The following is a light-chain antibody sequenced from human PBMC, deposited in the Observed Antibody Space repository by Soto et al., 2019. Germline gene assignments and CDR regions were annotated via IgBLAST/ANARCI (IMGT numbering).Light chain of an antibody. J-gene: IGKJ3*01. CDR1: QSFSSSY. CDR2: GAS. CDR3: QHYGSALFT. V-gene: IGKV3-20*01. Sequence: EIVLTQSPGTLSLSPGERATLSCRASQSFSSSYLAWYQPNPGQAPRLLIYGASSRATGIPDRFSGSGSGTDFTLTISSLEPEDFAVYYCQHYGSALFTFGPGTKVDVK.